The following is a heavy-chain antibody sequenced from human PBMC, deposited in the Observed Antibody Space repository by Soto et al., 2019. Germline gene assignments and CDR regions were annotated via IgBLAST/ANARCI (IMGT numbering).Heavy chain of an antibody. CDR3: ARGYSGATDC. J-gene: IGHJ4*02. CDR2: IKEDGSGK. V-gene: IGHV3-7*05. Sequence: ESGGDLVQPGGSLRLSCAASGFTFRNYWMNWVRQAPGKGLEWVANIKEDGSGKYYVDSVKGRFTISRDNAKNSLSLQMNGLRAEDTAVYYCARGYSGATDCWGQGTLVTVSS. D-gene: IGHD5-12*01. CDR1: GFTFRNYW.